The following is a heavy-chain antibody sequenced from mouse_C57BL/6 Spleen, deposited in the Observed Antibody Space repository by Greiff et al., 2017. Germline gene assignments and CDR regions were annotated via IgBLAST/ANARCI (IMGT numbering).Heavy chain of an antibody. CDR3: ARSDQLERFAY. Sequence: VQLQQPGAELVRPGSSVKLSCKASGYTFTSYWMHWVKQRPIQGLEWIGNIDPSDSETHYNQKFKDKATLTVDKSSSTAYMQLSSLTSEDSAVYYCARSDQLERFAYWGQGTLVTVSA. D-gene: IGHD4-1*02. CDR2: IDPSDSET. CDR1: GYTFTSYW. J-gene: IGHJ3*01. V-gene: IGHV1-52*01.